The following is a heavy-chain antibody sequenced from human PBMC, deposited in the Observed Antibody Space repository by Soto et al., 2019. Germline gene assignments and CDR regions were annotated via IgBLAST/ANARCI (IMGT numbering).Heavy chain of an antibody. V-gene: IGHV2-5*05. CDR3: AHLHYWDATLGY. Sequence: QITLKESGPPLVNPTQTVTLTCTFSGFSLSTTAVGVGWIRQPPGKALEWLAVIYWDEDKRYGPSLKSRLTITKDTSKNQVVLTMSNMGPVDTATYYCAHLHYWDATLGYWGQGILVTVSS. CDR2: IYWDEDK. CDR1: GFSLSTTAVG. D-gene: IGHD1-1*01. J-gene: IGHJ4*02.